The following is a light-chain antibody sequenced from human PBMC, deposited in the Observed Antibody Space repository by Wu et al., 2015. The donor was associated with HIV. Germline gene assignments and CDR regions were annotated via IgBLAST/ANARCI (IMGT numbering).Light chain of an antibody. CDR2: GAS. CDR3: QHYHDSSYS. V-gene: IGKV3-20*01. J-gene: IGKJ2*03. CDR1: QSMRASY. Sequence: IVLTQSPGTLSLSPGERATLSCRASQSMRASYLAWYQQRPGQAPRLLIYGASTRAAGIPDRFSGSASETDFTLTISRLEPEDFAVYYCQHYHDSSYSFGQGTKLEIK.